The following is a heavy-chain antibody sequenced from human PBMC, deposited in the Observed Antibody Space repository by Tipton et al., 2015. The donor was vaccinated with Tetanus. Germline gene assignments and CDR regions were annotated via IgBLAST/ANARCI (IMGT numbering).Heavy chain of an antibody. CDR1: GYNFTIYW. CDR2: IYPGDSNI. V-gene: IGHV5-51*01. CDR3: ARGRATTTLSYYFDS. Sequence: QLVQSGAEVKKPGESLRISCKVSGYNFTIYWIGWVRQMPGKGLEWMGIIYPGDSNIRYSPSFQGQVTISADRSISTAYLQWSSLKASGPAMYYCARGRATTTLSYYFDSGGQGPLVTVSS. D-gene: IGHD1-26*01. J-gene: IGHJ4*02.